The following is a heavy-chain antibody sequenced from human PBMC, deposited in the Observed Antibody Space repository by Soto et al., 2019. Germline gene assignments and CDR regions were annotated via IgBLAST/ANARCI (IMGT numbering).Heavy chain of an antibody. CDR3: ARRGIAVAGTYYYYYGMDV. D-gene: IGHD6-19*01. Sequence: GESLKISCKGSGYSFTSYWIGWVRQMPGKGLEWMGIIYPGDSDTRYSPSFQGQVTISADKSISTAYLQWSSLKASDTAMYYCARRGIAVAGTYYYYYGMDVWGQGTTVTVSS. CDR1: GYSFTSYW. J-gene: IGHJ6*02. V-gene: IGHV5-51*01. CDR2: IYPGDSDT.